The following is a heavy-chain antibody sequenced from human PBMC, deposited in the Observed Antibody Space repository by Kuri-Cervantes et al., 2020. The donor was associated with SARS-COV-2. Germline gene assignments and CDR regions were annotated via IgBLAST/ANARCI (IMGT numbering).Heavy chain of an antibody. CDR1: GFTFSSYA. J-gene: IGHJ5*02. CDR2: ISGSGGST. Sequence: GGSLRLSCAASGFTFSSYAMSWVRQAPGKGLEWVSAISGSGGSTYYADSVKGRFTISRDNSKNTLYLQMNSLRAEDTAVYYCARRVRVPAARMGNWFDPWGQGTLVTVSS. V-gene: IGHV3-23*01. CDR3: ARRVRVPAARMGNWFDP. D-gene: IGHD2-2*01.